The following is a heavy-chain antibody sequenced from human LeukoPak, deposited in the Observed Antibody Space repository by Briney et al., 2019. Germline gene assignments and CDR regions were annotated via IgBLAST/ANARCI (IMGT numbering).Heavy chain of an antibody. CDR3: ARADGYSNYGTFGY. D-gene: IGHD4-11*01. Sequence: PGGSLRLSCTASEFTFGDYAISWIRQAPGKGLEWVSYISSSGSTIYYADSVKGRFTISRDNFKNTLYLQMNSLRAEDTAIYFCARADGYSNYGTFGYWGQGTLVTVSS. V-gene: IGHV3-11*01. J-gene: IGHJ4*02. CDR2: ISSSGSTI. CDR1: EFTFGDYA.